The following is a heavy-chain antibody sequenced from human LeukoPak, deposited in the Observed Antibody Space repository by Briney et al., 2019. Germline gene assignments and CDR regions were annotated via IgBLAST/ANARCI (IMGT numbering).Heavy chain of an antibody. CDR2: ISAYNGNT. J-gene: IGHJ3*02. CDR1: GYTFTSYG. D-gene: IGHD3-3*01. Sequence: ASVKVSCKASGYTFTSYGTSWVRQAPGQGLEWMGWISAYNGNTNYAQKLQGRVTMTTDTSTSTAYMELRSLRSDDTAVYYCARDQYDFWSGYSGDAFDIWGQGTMVTVSS. V-gene: IGHV1-18*01. CDR3: ARDQYDFWSGYSGDAFDI.